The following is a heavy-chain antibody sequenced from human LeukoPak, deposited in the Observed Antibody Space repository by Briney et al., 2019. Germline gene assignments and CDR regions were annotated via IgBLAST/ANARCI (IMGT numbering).Heavy chain of an antibody. CDR3: ARDVAVGATRPHGLDV. J-gene: IGHJ3*01. CDR1: GGTFSSYA. CDR2: IIPIFGTA. D-gene: IGHD1-26*01. V-gene: IGHV1-69*13. Sequence: SVKVSCKASGGTFSSYAISWVRQAPGQGLEWMGGIIPIFGTANYAQKFQGRVTITADESTSTAYMELSSLRSEDTAVYYCARDVAVGATRPHGLDVWGRGTMVTVSS.